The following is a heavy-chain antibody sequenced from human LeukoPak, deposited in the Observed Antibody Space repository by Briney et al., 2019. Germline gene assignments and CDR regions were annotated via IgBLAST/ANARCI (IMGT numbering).Heavy chain of an antibody. CDR2: ISNNGGST. Sequence: GGSLRLSCAASGFTFSSYAMHWVRQAPGKGLEYVSAISNNGGSTYYANSVKGRFTISRDNSKNTLYLQMGSLRAEDMAVYYCARGGIYVAAAGFDYWGQGTLVTVSS. J-gene: IGHJ4*02. CDR3: ARGGIYVAAAGFDY. CDR1: GFTFSSYA. D-gene: IGHD6-13*01. V-gene: IGHV3-64*01.